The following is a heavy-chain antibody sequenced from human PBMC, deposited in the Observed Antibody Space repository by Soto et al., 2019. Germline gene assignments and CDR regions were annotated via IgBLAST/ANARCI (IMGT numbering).Heavy chain of an antibody. V-gene: IGHV3-74*03. CDR1: GFTFSGHW. CDR2: INTDGGSA. CDR3: AREAGYCSITSCFRRAFDT. D-gene: IGHD2-2*01. Sequence: EVQLVESGGDLVQPGGSLSLSCAASGFTFSGHWMHWVRQVPGKGLEWVSRINTDGGSAAYADSVKGRFTLSRDNDKNTLSLQMNGLRAEDTAVYYCAREAGYCSITSCFRRAFDTWGQGTTVTVSS. J-gene: IGHJ3*02.